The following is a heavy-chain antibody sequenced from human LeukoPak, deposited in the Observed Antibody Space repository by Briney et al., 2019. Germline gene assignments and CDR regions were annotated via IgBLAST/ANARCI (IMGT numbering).Heavy chain of an antibody. Sequence: GGSRRLSCAASGFTFSSYSMNWVRQAPGKGLEWVSAISGSGGSTYYADSVKGRFTISRDNSKNTLYLQMNSLRAEDTAVYYCAKDFVVVPAALNWFDPWGQGTLVTVSS. J-gene: IGHJ5*02. CDR1: GFTFSSYS. CDR2: ISGSGGST. V-gene: IGHV3-23*01. D-gene: IGHD2-2*01. CDR3: AKDFVVVPAALNWFDP.